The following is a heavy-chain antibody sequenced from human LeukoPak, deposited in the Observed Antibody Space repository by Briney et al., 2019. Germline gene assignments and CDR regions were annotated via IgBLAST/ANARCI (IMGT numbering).Heavy chain of an antibody. D-gene: IGHD2-21*01. CDR1: GGSISSGDYY. J-gene: IGHJ6*03. CDR3: ARDLVVGGVVVKATHYMDV. V-gene: IGHV4-30-4*08. CDR2: IYYSGST. Sequence: SQTLSLTCTVSGGSISSGDYYWSWIRQPPGKGLEWIGYIYYSGSTYYNPSLKSRVTISVDTSKNQFSLKLSSVTAADTAVYYCARDLVVGGVVVKATHYMDVWGKGTTVTVSS.